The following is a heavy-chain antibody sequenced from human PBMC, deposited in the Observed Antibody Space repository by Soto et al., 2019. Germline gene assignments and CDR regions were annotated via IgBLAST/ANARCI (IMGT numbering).Heavy chain of an antibody. CDR1: GYTFTRYG. V-gene: IGHV1-18*03. CDR3: AKNGRPPYFCGGLHV. Sequence: QGHLVQSGAEVKKPGTSVKVSCKASGYTFTRYGISWVRQAPGQGLEWMGWISGYNGDTNYAQNLQGRVTMTIDTSTSTAYIGPASLAPDGLGFYYCAKNGRPPYFCGGLHVWGQGTPVTVSS. J-gene: IGHJ6*02. CDR2: ISGYNGDT. D-gene: IGHD1-26*01.